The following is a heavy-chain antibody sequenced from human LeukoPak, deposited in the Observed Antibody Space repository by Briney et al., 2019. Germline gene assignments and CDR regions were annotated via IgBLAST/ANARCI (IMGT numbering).Heavy chain of an antibody. Sequence: GGSLRLSCAASGFTFTSFWMTWVRQSPGKGLEWVANINRDGTKTTYVDSVKGRFTISRDNAKNSLFLHMSSLRAEDTAVYYCATAPAVADSSWGQGTLVAVSS. D-gene: IGHD2-15*01. V-gene: IGHV3-7*01. CDR3: ATAPAVADSS. CDR2: INRDGTKT. CDR1: GFTFTSFW. J-gene: IGHJ5*02.